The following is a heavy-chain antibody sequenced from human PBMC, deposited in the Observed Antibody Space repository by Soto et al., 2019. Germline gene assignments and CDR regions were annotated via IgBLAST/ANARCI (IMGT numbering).Heavy chain of an antibody. Sequence: GGSLRLSCTASGFTFGDYAMGWFRQAPGKGLEWVGFIRSNTFGGTTVYAASVKGRFTISRDDSKSIDYLQMNSLKNKDTAIYYCTRDCDILTGYYSPNSFDYWGQGALVTVSS. CDR1: GFTFGDYA. CDR2: IRSNTFGGTT. D-gene: IGHD3-9*01. V-gene: IGHV3-49*03. CDR3: TRDCDILTGYYSPNSFDY. J-gene: IGHJ4*02.